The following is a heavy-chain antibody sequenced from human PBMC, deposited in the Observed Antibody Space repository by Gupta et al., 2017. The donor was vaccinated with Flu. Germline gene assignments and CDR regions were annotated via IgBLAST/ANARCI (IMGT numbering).Heavy chain of an antibody. CDR3: ASYSYGFGMDG. CDR1: GFTFSSYS. J-gene: IGHJ4*02. CDR2: ISSSSSYI. V-gene: IGHV3-21*01. D-gene: IGHD5-18*01. Sequence: EVQLVESGGGLVKPGGSLRLSCAASGFTFSSYSMNWVRQAPGKGLEWVSSISSSSSYIYDADAVKGRLTIARDKAKNSLDMQMYRMRADETSVYYGASYSYGFGMDGWGQGTMVTVSS.